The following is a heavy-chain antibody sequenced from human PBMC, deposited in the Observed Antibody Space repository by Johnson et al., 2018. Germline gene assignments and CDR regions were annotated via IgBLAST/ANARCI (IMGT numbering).Heavy chain of an antibody. D-gene: IGHD1-26*01. CDR1: GFTFSSYS. J-gene: IGHJ1*01. Sequence: VQLVESGGGLVQXGGSLRLXCAASGFTFSSYSMNWVRQAPGKGLEWVSYISSSSSTIYYADSVKGRFPISRDNAKNSLYLQMNSLRDEDTAVYYCARDTSGSDLGYFQHWGQGTLVTVSS. CDR2: ISSSSSTI. V-gene: IGHV3-48*02. CDR3: ARDTSGSDLGYFQH.